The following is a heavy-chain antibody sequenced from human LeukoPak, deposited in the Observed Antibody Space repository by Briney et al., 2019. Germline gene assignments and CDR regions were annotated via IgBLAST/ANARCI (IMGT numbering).Heavy chain of an antibody. D-gene: IGHD6-19*01. CDR2: INHSGST. CDR1: GGSISSYY. Sequence: SETLSLTCTVSGGSISSYYWSWIRQPPGKGLEWIGEINHSGSTNYNPSLKSRVTISVDTSKNQFSLKLSSVTAADTAVYYCARVRRQWLVLQDAFDIWGQGTMVTVSS. V-gene: IGHV4-34*01. CDR3: ARVRRQWLVLQDAFDI. J-gene: IGHJ3*02.